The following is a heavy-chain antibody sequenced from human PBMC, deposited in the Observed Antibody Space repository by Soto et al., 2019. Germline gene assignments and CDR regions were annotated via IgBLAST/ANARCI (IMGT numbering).Heavy chain of an antibody. CDR3: ARLRYCSSGTCYPDL. J-gene: IGHJ2*01. V-gene: IGHV5-51*01. CDR2: ISPGDSDT. Sequence: ELQLVQSGAEVKQPGESLKISCQGSGYSFTTYWIGWVRQMPGKGLEWMGIISPGDSDTRYIPSFQGQVTISADKSISTAYLQWSSLKASATAIYYCARLRYCSSGTCYPDLWGRGTLVTVSS. D-gene: IGHD2-15*01. CDR1: GYSFTTYW.